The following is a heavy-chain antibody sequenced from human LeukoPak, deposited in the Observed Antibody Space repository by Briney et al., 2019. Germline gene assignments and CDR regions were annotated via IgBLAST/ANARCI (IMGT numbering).Heavy chain of an antibody. CDR3: ARDLPYSSSWESIDY. V-gene: IGHV1-24*01. J-gene: IGHJ4*02. Sequence: ASVKVSCKVSGYTLTELSIHWVRQAPGKRLEWMGSFAPEDGETIYSQKFQGRVTMTTDTSTSTAYMELRSLRSDDTAVYYCARDLPYSSSWESIDYWGQGTLVTVSS. D-gene: IGHD6-13*01. CDR2: FAPEDGET. CDR1: GYTLTELS.